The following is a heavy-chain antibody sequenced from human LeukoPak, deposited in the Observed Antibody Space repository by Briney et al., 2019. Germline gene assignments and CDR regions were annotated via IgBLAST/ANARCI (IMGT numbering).Heavy chain of an antibody. J-gene: IGHJ4*02. D-gene: IGHD3-22*01. CDR1: GFTFDDYA. V-gene: IGHV3-9*01. CDR3: AKDKATMIVGSFDY. CDR2: ISWNSGSI. Sequence: PGRSLRLSCAASGFTFDDYAMHWVRQAPGKGLEWVSGISWNSGSIGYADSVKGRFTNSRDNAKNSLYLQMNSLRAEDTALYYCAKDKATMIVGSFDYWGQGTLVTVSS.